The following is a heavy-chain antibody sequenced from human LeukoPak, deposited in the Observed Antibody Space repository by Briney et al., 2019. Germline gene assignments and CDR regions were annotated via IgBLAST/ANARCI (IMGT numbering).Heavy chain of an antibody. D-gene: IGHD2-2*01. CDR3: AVWGYCSGTSCFGGFDP. CDR2: INPNSGGT. Sequence: ASVKVSCKASGYTFTGYYMHWLRQAPAQGLEWMGWINPNSGGTNYAQKFQGRVTMTRDTSISTAYMELSRLRSDDTAVYYCAVWGYCSGTSCFGGFDPWGQGTLVTVSS. V-gene: IGHV1-2*02. J-gene: IGHJ5*02. CDR1: GYTFTGYY.